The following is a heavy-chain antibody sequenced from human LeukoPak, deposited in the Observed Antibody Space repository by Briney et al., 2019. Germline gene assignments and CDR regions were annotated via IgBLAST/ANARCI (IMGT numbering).Heavy chain of an antibody. CDR2: ISSSSYI. J-gene: IGHJ4*02. CDR1: GFTFSSYS. V-gene: IGHV3-21*01. Sequence: GGSLRLSCAASGFTFSSYSMNWVRQAPGKGLEWVSSISSSSYIYYADSVKGRFTISRDNAKNSLYLQMNSLRAEDTAVYYCARITEDIVAVPAAMFDYWGQGTLVTVSS. CDR3: ARITEDIVAVPAAMFDY. D-gene: IGHD2-2*01.